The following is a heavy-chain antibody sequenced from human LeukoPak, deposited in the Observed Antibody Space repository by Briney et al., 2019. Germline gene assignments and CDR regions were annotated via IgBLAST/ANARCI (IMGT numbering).Heavy chain of an antibody. CDR1: GGSISSSSYY. J-gene: IGHJ5*02. CDR3: ASSNSSGWYRGRWFDP. D-gene: IGHD6-19*01. V-gene: IGHV4-39*01. CDR2: IYYSGSP. Sequence: SETLSLTCTVSGGSISSSSYYWGWIRQPPGKGLEWIGSIYYSGSPYYNPSLKSRVTISVDTSKNQFSLTLSSVTAADTAVYYCASSNSSGWYRGRWFDPWGQGTLVTVSS.